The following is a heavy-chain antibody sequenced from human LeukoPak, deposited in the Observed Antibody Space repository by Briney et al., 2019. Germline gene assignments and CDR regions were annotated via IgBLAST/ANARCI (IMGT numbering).Heavy chain of an antibody. J-gene: IGHJ2*01. CDR3: ARGSPNPSGYLYWYFDL. D-gene: IGHD3-3*01. CDR1: GGSISSGDYY. CDR2: IYYSGST. V-gene: IGHV4-30-4*08. Sequence: SETLSLTCTVSGGSISSGDYYWSWIRQPPGKGLEWIGYIYYSGSTYYNPSLKSRVTISVDTSKNQFSLKLSSVTAADTAVYYCARGSPNPSGYLYWYFDLWGRGTLVTVSS.